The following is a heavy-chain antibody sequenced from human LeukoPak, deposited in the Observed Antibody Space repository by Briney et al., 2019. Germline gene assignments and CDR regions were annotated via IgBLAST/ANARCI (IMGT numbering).Heavy chain of an antibody. CDR2: ISGSGGST. V-gene: IGHV3-23*01. D-gene: IGHD4-17*01. J-gene: IGHJ4*02. Sequence: GGALRLSCAASGFTFSIYAMSGVRQAPGKGLEWGSAISGSGGSTYYADSVRGRFTISRDNSKYTLYLQMNSLRAEDTAVYYCAKGRLTTVINVRSSLDYWGQGTLVTVSS. CDR1: GFTFSIYA. CDR3: AKGRLTTVINVRSSLDY.